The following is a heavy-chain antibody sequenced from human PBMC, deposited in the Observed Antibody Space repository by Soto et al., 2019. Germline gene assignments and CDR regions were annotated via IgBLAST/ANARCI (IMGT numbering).Heavy chain of an antibody. Sequence: GGSLRLSCAASGFTFSSKGMHWVRQAPGKGLEWVAVISADGRQQHYADSLKGRLTISRDNSKNTLYLEMNSLRAEDTAVYYCAKEQDSGSYLTCDYWGQGSLVTVSS. D-gene: IGHD6-19*01. CDR3: AKEQDSGSYLTCDY. CDR1: GFTFSSKG. V-gene: IGHV3-30*18. J-gene: IGHJ4*02. CDR2: ISADGRQQ.